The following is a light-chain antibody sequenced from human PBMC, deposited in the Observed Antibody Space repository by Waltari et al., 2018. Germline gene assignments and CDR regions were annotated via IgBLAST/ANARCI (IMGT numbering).Light chain of an antibody. V-gene: IGLV4-69*01. CDR1: SGHSNFA. CDR2: LRSDGSH. Sequence: QLVLTQSPSASASLGASVKLTCTLSSGHSNFAIAWHQQQPEKGPRYLMKLRSDGSHSKGDGIPDRFSGSSSGAERYLPISSLQSEDEADYYCHTWGTGIQVFGGGTKLTVL. J-gene: IGLJ2*01. CDR3: HTWGTGIQV.